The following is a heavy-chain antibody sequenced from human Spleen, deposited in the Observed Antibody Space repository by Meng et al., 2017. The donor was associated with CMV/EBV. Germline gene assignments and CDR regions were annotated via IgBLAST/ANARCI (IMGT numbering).Heavy chain of an antibody. V-gene: IGHV3-7*01. CDR1: GFTFSSYW. D-gene: IGHD3-22*01. CDR2: IKQDGSEK. J-gene: IGHJ3*02. CDR3: ARGRYYYDSSGYLEDAFDI. Sequence: GESLKISCAASGFTFSSYWMSWVRQAPGKGLEWVGNIKQDGSEKYYVDSVKGRFTISRDNAKNSLYLQMNSLRAEDTAVYYCARGRYYYDSSGYLEDAFDIWGQGTMVTVSS.